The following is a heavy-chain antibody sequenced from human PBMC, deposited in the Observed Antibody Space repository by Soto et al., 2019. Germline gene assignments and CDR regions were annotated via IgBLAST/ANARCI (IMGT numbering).Heavy chain of an antibody. J-gene: IGHJ6*02. V-gene: IGHV3-48*02. Sequence: GGSLRLSCVASGFSLSDYAVNWVRQAPGKGLEWVPFISSDSRTIYYADSVEGRFTVSRDNARNSVSLQMDSPRDEDAAVYYCARIKLVEWFFINVDVYDMDVWGQGTPVTVSS. D-gene: IGHD3-3*01. CDR1: GFSLSDYA. CDR3: ARIKLVEWFFINVDVYDMDV. CDR2: ISSDSRTI.